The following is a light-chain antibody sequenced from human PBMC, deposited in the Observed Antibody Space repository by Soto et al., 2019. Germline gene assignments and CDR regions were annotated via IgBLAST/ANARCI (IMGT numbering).Light chain of an antibody. CDR3: QSYDSSLSGGV. Sequence: QSVLTQPPSVSGAPGQRVTISCTGSSSKIGAGYDVHWYQQLPGTAPKLLIYGNSNRPSGVPDRFSGSKSGTSASLANTGLQAGDEADYYCQSYDSSLSGGVFGGGIKLTV. CDR2: GNS. V-gene: IGLV1-40*01. J-gene: IGLJ2*01. CDR1: SSKIGAGYD.